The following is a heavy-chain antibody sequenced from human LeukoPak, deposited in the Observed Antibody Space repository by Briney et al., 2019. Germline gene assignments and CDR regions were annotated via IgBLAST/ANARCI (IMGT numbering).Heavy chain of an antibody. D-gene: IGHD2-15*01. J-gene: IGHJ4*02. CDR1: GFTFASYA. CDR2: ISASGIAT. Sequence: GGSLRLSCAASGFTFASYAMTWVRQAPGKGLEWVSSISASGIATYYADSVKGRFIISRDNSNNTLFLQMSGLRADETAIYYCAKVHGLKKFPILGYFDFWGQGTLVTVSS. CDR3: AKVHGLKKFPILGYFDF. V-gene: IGHV3-23*01.